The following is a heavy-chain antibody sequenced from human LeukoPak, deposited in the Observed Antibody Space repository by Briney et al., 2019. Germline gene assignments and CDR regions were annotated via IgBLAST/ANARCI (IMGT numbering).Heavy chain of an antibody. V-gene: IGHV1-69*04. J-gene: IGHJ6*02. CDR2: IIPIFGIA. D-gene: IGHD2-15*01. CDR1: GGTFSSYA. Sequence: SVKVSCKASGGTFSSYAISWVRQAPGQWLEWMGRIIPIFGIANYAQKFQGRVTITADKSTSTAYMELSSLRSEDTAVYYCAASLVVGYYGMDVWGQGTTVTVSS. CDR3: AASLVVGYYGMDV.